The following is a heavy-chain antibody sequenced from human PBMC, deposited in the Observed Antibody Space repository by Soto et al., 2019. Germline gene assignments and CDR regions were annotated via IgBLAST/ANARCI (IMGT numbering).Heavy chain of an antibody. Sequence: EVQLVESGGGLVQPGGSLRLSCAASGFTFSSYWMHWVRQAPGKGLVWVSRINSDGSSTSYADSVKGRFTISRDNAKNTLDLQMNSLRAEDTAVYYGARARIRDGVVDYWGQGTLVTVSS. CDR1: GFTFSSYW. CDR2: INSDGSST. CDR3: ARARIRDGVVDY. D-gene: IGHD3-3*01. V-gene: IGHV3-74*01. J-gene: IGHJ4*02.